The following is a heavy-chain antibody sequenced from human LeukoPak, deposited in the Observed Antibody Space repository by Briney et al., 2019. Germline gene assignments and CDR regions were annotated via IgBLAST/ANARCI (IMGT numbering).Heavy chain of an antibody. V-gene: IGHV3-11*04. D-gene: IGHD3-10*01. CDR2: ISSSGSTI. Sequence: PGGSLRLSCAASGFTFSDYYMSWIRQAPGKGLEWVSNISSSGSTIYYADSVKGRFTISRDNAKNSLYLQMNSLRAEDTAVYYCARAPYYYGSGSPKDYWGQGTLVTVSS. J-gene: IGHJ4*02. CDR3: ARAPYYYGSGSPKDY. CDR1: GFTFSDYY.